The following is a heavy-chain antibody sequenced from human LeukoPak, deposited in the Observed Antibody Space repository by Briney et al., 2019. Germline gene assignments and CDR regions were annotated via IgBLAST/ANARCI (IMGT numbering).Heavy chain of an antibody. D-gene: IGHD3-22*01. Sequence: ASVKVSCKASGYTFTGYYMHWVRQAPGQGLEWMGWINPNSGGTNYAQKFQGRVTMTRDTSISTAYMELSRLRSDDTAVYYCARVAVFGYYDSRFFDCWGQGTLVTVSS. J-gene: IGHJ4*02. CDR2: INPNSGGT. V-gene: IGHV1-2*02. CDR3: ARVAVFGYYDSRFFDC. CDR1: GYTFTGYY.